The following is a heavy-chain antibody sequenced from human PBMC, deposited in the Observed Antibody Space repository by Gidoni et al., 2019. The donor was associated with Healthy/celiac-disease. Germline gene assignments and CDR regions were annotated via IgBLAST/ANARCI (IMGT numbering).Heavy chain of an antibody. CDR3: ASQMSDSDY. V-gene: IGHV3-30*04. Sequence: QVQLVASGGGVVQPGWSLPLSCGSPGFTFSSYAMHWVRQAPGKGLEWVAVISYDGSNKYYADSVKGRFTISRDNSKNTLYLQMNSLRAEDTAVYYCASQMSDSDYWGQGTLVTVSS. CDR2: ISYDGSNK. CDR1: GFTFSSYA. J-gene: IGHJ4*02.